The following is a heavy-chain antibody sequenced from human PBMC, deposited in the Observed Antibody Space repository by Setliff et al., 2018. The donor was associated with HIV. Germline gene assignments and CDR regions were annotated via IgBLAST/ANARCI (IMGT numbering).Heavy chain of an antibody. V-gene: IGHV3-11*01. J-gene: IGHJ4*01. CDR3: TKRTGNGWSHTDY. D-gene: IGHD6-19*01. Sequence: GGSLRLSCTASGFTFRIYAMSWIRQAPGKGLEWVACISGSGSTIYYADSVKGRFTISRDNAKNSLYLQMNSLRVEDTAVYYCTKRTGNGWSHTDYWGHGTLVTVSS. CDR1: GFTFRIYA. CDR2: ISGSGSTI.